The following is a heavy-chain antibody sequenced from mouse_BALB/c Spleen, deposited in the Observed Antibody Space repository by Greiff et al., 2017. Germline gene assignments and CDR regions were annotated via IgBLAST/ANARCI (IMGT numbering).Heavy chain of an antibody. CDR2: IDPENGNT. CDR3: ARYEYAFDD. CDR1: GFNIKDYY. D-gene: IGHD2-4*01. Sequence: VQLQQSGAELVRPGALVKLSCKASGFNIKDYYMHWVKQRPEQGLEWIGWIDPENGNTIYDPKFQGKASITADTSSNTAYLQLSSLTSEDTAVYYCARYEYAFDDWGQGTTRTVSS. V-gene: IGHV14-1*02. J-gene: IGHJ2*01.